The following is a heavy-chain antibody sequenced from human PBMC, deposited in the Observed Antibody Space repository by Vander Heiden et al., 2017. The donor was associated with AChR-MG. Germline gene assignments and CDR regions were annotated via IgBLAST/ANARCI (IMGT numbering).Heavy chain of an antibody. V-gene: IGHV1-2*02. D-gene: IGHD2-8*02. CDR2: INPVSGGT. CDR1: GYTFTGYY. CDR3: ATPPMNTTDGYVDY. J-gene: IGHJ4*02. Sequence: QVQLVQSGAEVKKPGASVKVSCKAFGYTFTGYYMHWVRQAPGQGLEWMGWINPVSGGTKYAQNFQGRVTLTRDTSITTAYMELSRLRSDDTAMYYCATPPMNTTDGYVDYWGQGALVTVSS.